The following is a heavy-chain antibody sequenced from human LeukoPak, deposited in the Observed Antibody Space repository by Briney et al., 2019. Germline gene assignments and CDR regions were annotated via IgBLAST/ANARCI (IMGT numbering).Heavy chain of an antibody. V-gene: IGHV3-30-3*01. D-gene: IGHD5-12*01. J-gene: IGHJ4*02. CDR2: ISYDGSNK. CDR3: ARDRKRYSGYLDY. CDR1: GFTFSSYA. Sequence: GRSLRLSCAASGFTFSSYAMHWVRQAPGKGLEWVAVISYDGSNKYYADSVKGRFTISRDNSKNTLYLQMNSLRAEDTAVYHCARDRKRYSGYLDYWGQGTLVTVSS.